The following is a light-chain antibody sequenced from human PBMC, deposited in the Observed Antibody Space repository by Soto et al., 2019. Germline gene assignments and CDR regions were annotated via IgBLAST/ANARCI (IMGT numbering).Light chain of an antibody. CDR3: LSFTSSFTYI. V-gene: IGLV2-14*01. Sequence: QSDLTQPASVSGSPGQSITISCTWTSSDVGGYNYVSWYQHHPGKAPKLMIYEVTNRPSGVSIRFSGSKSGTTASLTISGLQAEDEADYYCLSFTSSFTYIFGTGTKVTVL. CDR2: EVT. J-gene: IGLJ1*01. CDR1: SSDVGGYNY.